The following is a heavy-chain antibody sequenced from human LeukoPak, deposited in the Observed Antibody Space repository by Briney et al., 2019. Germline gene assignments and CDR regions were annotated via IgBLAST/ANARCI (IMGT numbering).Heavy chain of an antibody. D-gene: IGHD3-10*01. Sequence: PGRSLRLSCAASGFTFGGYAMHWVRQAPGKGLEWVSGISWNSGSIGYADSVKGRFTISRDNAKNSLYLQMNSLRAEDTAVYYCARGNSYKSYYYYYMDVWGKGTTVTVSS. J-gene: IGHJ6*03. CDR1: GFTFGGYA. CDR2: ISWNSGSI. V-gene: IGHV3-9*01. CDR3: ARGNSYKSYYYYYMDV.